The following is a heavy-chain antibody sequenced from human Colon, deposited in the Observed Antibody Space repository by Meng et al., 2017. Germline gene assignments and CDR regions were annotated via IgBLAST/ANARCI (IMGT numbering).Heavy chain of an antibody. V-gene: IGHV3-15*01. CDR1: GLTFSNAW. Sequence: VRMVESGRGVVGQGGSHRLPCAASGLTFSNAWMRWVRQAPGKGLQCVGRIKSKTDGGTTEYAAPVNRRFTTSRDESKNTLYLRMNSLKTAHTDIYYCPTAPAGRYWGQGTLVTVSS. CDR3: PTAPAGRY. CDR2: IKSKTDGGTT. D-gene: IGHD3-10*01. J-gene: IGHJ4*02.